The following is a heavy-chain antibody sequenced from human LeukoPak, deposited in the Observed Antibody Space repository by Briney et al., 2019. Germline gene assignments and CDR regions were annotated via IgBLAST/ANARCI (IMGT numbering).Heavy chain of an antibody. Sequence: GSLRLSCAASGFTFSSYAMSWVRQAPGKGLEWVSGISGSGGSTYYADSVKGRFTISRDNSKNTLYLQMNSLRAEDTAVYYCAKDASPRDSSGWFDYWGQGTLVTVSS. D-gene: IGHD6-19*01. V-gene: IGHV3-23*01. CDR3: AKDASPRDSSGWFDY. CDR2: ISGSGGST. J-gene: IGHJ4*02. CDR1: GFTFSSYA.